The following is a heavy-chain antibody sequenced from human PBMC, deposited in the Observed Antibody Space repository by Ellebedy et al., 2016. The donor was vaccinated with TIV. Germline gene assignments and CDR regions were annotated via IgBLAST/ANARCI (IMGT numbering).Heavy chain of an antibody. D-gene: IGHD6-19*01. CDR2: IIPSFEKT. Sequence: AASVKVSCKASGGRLHGYGIKWVRQAPGQGLEWIGGIIPSFEKTKYAQKFQGRVTMTADESTSTASMEMSSLTVEDTAVYYCSRALTIGVVGNFDYWGQGTLVTVSS. CDR1: GGRLHGYG. J-gene: IGHJ4*02. CDR3: SRALTIGVVGNFDY. V-gene: IGHV1-69*13.